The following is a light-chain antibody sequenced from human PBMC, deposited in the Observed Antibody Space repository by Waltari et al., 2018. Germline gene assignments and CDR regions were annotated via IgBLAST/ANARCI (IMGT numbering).Light chain of an antibody. Sequence: DVVLTQSPLSLSVTLGQSASISCRSSQGLVYSDGNIFLNWFHQKAGQSPRRLIYHVSNRDSGVPDRFSGSGSGTDFTLKISKVEAEVVGVYFCMQGSHWPPWTFGQGTKVEIK. J-gene: IGKJ1*01. CDR2: HVS. CDR3: MQGSHWPPWT. V-gene: IGKV2-30*01. CDR1: QGLVYSDGNIF.